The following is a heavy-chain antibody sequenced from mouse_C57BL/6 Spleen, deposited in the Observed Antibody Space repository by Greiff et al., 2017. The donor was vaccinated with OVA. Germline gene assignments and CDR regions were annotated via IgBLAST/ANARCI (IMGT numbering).Heavy chain of an antibody. CDR3: ARCGSGSFDY. J-gene: IGHJ2*01. CDR2: IYPSDSAT. D-gene: IGHD3-2*02. V-gene: IGHV1-61*01. Sequence: QVQLQQPGAELVRPGSSVKLSCKASGYTFTSYWMDWVKQRPGQGLEWIGNIYPSDSATHYNQKFKDKATLTVDKSSSTAYMQLSSLTSEDSAVYYCARCGSGSFDYWGQDTTLTVSS. CDR1: GYTFTSYW.